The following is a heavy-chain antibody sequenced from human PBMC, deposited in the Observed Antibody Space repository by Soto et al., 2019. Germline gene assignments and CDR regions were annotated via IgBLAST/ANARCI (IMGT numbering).Heavy chain of an antibody. CDR1: GDSVSSTSAA. J-gene: IGHJ4*02. V-gene: IGHV6-1*01. D-gene: IGHD6-19*01. CDR2: TYYRSKWYS. CDR3: ARGSYYSGWV. Sequence: SRDLSLTCAISGDSVSSTSAAWSWIRQSPSRGLEWLGRTYYRSKWYSDYAVSVKSRITINPDTSKNQFSLQLNSVTPEDTAVYYCARGSYYSGWVWGQGTLVTVSS.